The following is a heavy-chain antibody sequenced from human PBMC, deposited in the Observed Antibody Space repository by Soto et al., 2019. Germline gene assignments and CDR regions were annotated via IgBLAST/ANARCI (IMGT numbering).Heavy chain of an antibody. CDR1: GFSLSTSGVG. J-gene: IGHJ6*03. V-gene: IGHV2-5*02. CDR3: ARERRVTTQYYYYMDV. CDR2: IYWDDDK. D-gene: IGHD4-17*01. Sequence: QITLKESGPTLVKPTQPLTLTCTFSGFSLSTSGVGVGWIRQPPGKALEWLALIYWDDDKRYSPSLKSRLTITKDTSKNQVVLTMTNMDPVDTATYYCARERRVTTQYYYYMDVWGKGTTVTVSS.